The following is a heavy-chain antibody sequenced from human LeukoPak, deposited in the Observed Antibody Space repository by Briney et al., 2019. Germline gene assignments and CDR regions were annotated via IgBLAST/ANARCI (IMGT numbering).Heavy chain of an antibody. Sequence: GSVKVSCKASGYTFTSYGISWVRQAPGQGLELMGWISTYNGNTNYAQKLQGRVTMTTDTSTSTAYMELRSLRSDDTAVYYCAKNTVEVVPAATPPPSDYWGQGTLVTVSS. J-gene: IGHJ4*02. V-gene: IGHV1-18*01. D-gene: IGHD2-2*01. CDR1: GYTFTSYG. CDR3: AKNTVEVVPAATPPPSDY. CDR2: ISTYNGNT.